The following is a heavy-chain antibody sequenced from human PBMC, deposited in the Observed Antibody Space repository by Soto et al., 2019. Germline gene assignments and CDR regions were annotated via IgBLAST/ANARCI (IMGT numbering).Heavy chain of an antibody. J-gene: IGHJ5*02. Sequence: GASVKVSCKASGGTFSSYVISWVRQAPGQGLEWMGGISPIFGTTNYAQKFQGRVTITADESTSTAYMELRSLRSEDTAVYYCARGHQDFWSGGSCYGHWFDPWGQGTLVTVSS. CDR2: ISPIFGTT. CDR3: ARGHQDFWSGGSCYGHWFDP. D-gene: IGHD2-15*01. CDR1: GGTFSSYV. V-gene: IGHV1-69*13.